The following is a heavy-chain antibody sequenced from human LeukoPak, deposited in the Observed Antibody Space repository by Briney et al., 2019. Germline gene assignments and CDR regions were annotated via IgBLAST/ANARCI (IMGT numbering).Heavy chain of an antibody. CDR1: GYSISSGYY. CDR3: ARVGGYSYGNYHFNY. V-gene: IGHV4-38-2*01. CDR2: ISHSGST. Sequence: PSETLSLTCAVSGYSISSGYYWGWIRHPPGKGLDWIGSISHSGSTYYNPSLRNRVTLSTDTSKNQFSLWLNPVTRPDTDVYYCARVGGYSYGNYHFNYRGPGNLVTVSS. J-gene: IGHJ4*02. D-gene: IGHD5-18*01.